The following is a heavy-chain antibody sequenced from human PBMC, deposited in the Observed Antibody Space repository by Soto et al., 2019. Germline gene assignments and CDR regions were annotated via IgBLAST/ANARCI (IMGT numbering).Heavy chain of an antibody. CDR2: INPNSGGT. CDR3: ARERLPGNDY. V-gene: IGHV1-2*02. J-gene: IGHJ4*02. D-gene: IGHD3-10*01. CDR1: GYTFTGYY. Sequence: ASVKVSCKASGYTFTGYYMHWVRQAPGQGLEWMGWINPNSGGTNYALKFQGRVTMTRDTSISTASMALSRLRSDDTAVYYCARERLPGNDYWAQGTLVPASS.